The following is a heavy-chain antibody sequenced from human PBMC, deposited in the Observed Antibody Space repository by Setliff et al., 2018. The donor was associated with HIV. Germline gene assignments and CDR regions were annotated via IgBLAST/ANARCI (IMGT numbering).Heavy chain of an antibody. Sequence: GASVKVSCKASGYSLTSYSINWVRQAPGQGLEWMGYINPNTGNPTYAQGFTGRFVFSVDTPVSTAYLQISSLQAEDTAVYYCTREVLRFDYWGQGTLVTVSS. J-gene: IGHJ4*02. CDR2: INPNTGNP. CDR1: GYSLTSYS. V-gene: IGHV7-4-1*02. CDR3: TREVLRFDY. D-gene: IGHD4-17*01.